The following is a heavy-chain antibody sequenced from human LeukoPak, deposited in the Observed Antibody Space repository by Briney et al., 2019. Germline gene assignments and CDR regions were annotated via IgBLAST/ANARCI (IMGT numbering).Heavy chain of an antibody. D-gene: IGHD2-2*02. CDR1: AGSISSGGYS. CDR2: IYHSGST. CDR3: ARVRYCSSTSCYRRDAYFDY. J-gene: IGHJ4*02. V-gene: IGHV4-30-2*01. Sequence: SQSLSLTWAVSAGSISSGGYSWSWIRQPPGKGLEWIGYIYHSGSTYYNPSLKSRVTISVDRSKNQFSLKLSSVTAADTAVYYCARVRYCSSTSCYRRDAYFDYWGQGTLVTVSS.